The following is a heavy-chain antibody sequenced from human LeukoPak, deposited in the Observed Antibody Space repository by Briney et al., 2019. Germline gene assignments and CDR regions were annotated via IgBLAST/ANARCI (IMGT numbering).Heavy chain of an antibody. D-gene: IGHD2-15*01. CDR1: GGSISSYY. CDR2: IYYSGST. V-gene: IGHV4-59*12. CDR3: ARVGVVVVAAISAAFDI. J-gene: IGHJ3*02. Sequence: SETLSLTCTVSGGSISSYYWSWIRQPPGKGLEWIGYIYYSGSTNYNPSLKSRVIISVDTSKNQFSLKLSSVTAADTAVYYCARVGVVVVAAISAAFDIWGQGTMVTVSS.